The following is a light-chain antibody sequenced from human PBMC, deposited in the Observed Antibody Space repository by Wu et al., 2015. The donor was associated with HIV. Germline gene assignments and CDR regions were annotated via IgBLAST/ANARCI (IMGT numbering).Light chain of an antibody. V-gene: IGKV3-11*01. CDR1: QSVSSY. CDR3: QQRSNWPLCS. CDR2: DAS. Sequence: EIVLTQSPATLSLSPGERATLSCRASQSVSSYLAWYQQKPGQAPRLLIYDASNRATGIPARFSGSGSGTDFTLTISSLEPEDFAVYYCQQRSNWPLCSFGQGT. J-gene: IGKJ2*04.